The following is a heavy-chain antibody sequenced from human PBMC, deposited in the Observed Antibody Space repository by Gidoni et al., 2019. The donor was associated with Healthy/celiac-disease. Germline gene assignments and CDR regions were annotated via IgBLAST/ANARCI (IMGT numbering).Heavy chain of an antibody. D-gene: IGHD6-13*01. CDR2: IHYSGST. V-gene: IGHV4-39*01. CDR3: ARHLRAAAGRYYYYYMDV. J-gene: IGHJ6*03. CDR1: GGSISGGTYY. Sequence: QLQLQESGPGLVKPSETLSLTCTVSGGSISGGTYYWGWIRQPPGKGLEWIGRIHYSGSTYYNPSLKSRVTISVDTSKSHFSLKLSSVTAADTAVYYCARHLRAAAGRYYYYYMDVWGKGTTVIVSS.